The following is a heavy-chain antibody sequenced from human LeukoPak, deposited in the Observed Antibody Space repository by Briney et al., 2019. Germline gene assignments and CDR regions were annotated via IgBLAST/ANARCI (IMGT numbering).Heavy chain of an antibody. CDR1: GFIFSDYY. J-gene: IGHJ3*02. Sequence: TGGSLRLSCAASGFIFSDYYMTWIRQAPGKGLEWVSYISSSGSPTCYADSVKGRFTISRDNAKNSLYLEMNSLRAEDTAVYYCARGNYDFWRAPLDAFDIWGQGTMVTVSS. V-gene: IGHV3-11*04. CDR3: ARGNYDFWRAPLDAFDI. D-gene: IGHD3-3*01. CDR2: ISSSGSPT.